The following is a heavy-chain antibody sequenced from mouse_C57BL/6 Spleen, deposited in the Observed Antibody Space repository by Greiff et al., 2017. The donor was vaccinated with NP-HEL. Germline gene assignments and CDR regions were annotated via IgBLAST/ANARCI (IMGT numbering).Heavy chain of an antibody. CDR1: GYTFTDYE. CDR2: IDPETGGT. J-gene: IGHJ3*01. Sequence: VQLQQSGAELVRPGASVTLSCKASGYTFTDYEMHWVKQTPVHGLEWIGAIDPETGGTAYNQKFKGKAILTADKSSSTAYMELRSLTSEDSAVYYCTRPYYDGYYPLAYWGQGTLVTVSA. CDR3: TRPYYDGYYPLAY. D-gene: IGHD2-3*01. V-gene: IGHV1-15*01.